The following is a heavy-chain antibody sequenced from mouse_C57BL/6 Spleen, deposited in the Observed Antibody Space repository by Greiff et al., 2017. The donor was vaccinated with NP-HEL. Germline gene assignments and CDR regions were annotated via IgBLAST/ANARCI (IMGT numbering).Heavy chain of an antibody. CDR3: ARGGELGDYYAMDY. D-gene: IGHD4-1*01. V-gene: IGHV1-82*01. Sequence: VQLQQSGPELVKPGASVKISCKASGYAFSSSWMNWVKQRPGKGLEWIGRIYPGDGDTNYNGKFKGKATLTADKSSSTAYMQLSSLTSEDSAVYFCARGGELGDYYAMDYWGQGTSVTVSS. CDR2: IYPGDGDT. CDR1: GYAFSSSW. J-gene: IGHJ4*01.